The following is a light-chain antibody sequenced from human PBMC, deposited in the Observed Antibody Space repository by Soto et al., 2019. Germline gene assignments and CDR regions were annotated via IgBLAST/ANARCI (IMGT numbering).Light chain of an antibody. Sequence: DIVMTQSPLSLPVTPGEPASISCRSSQSLLHSDGYNYLEWYLQKPGQSPQLLIYVASNRASGATNRFSGSGSGTDSTLKISRVEAEDVGVYYCMQARQSPITFGQGTRLEIK. V-gene: IGKV2-28*01. CDR2: VAS. CDR1: QSLLHSDGYNY. J-gene: IGKJ5*01. CDR3: MQARQSPIT.